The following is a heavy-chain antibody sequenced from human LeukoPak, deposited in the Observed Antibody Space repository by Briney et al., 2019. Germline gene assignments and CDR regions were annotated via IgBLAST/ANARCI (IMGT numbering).Heavy chain of an antibody. Sequence: SETLSLTCAVYGGSFSGYYLSWVRQPPGKGLEWMGEINHSGSTNYNPSLKSRRTISVNTSKKQFPLKLGSVTAADTAVYYCARGTMGPFDYWGQGTLVTVSS. V-gene: IGHV4-34*01. CDR1: GGSFSGYY. CDR2: INHSGST. D-gene: IGHD3-10*01. CDR3: ARGTMGPFDY. J-gene: IGHJ4*02.